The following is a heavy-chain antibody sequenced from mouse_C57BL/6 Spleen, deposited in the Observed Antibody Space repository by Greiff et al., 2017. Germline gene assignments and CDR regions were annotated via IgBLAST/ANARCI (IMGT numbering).Heavy chain of an antibody. Sequence: QVQLQQPGAELVRPGTSVKLSCKASGYTFTSYWMHWVKQRPGQGLEWIGVIDPSDSYTNYNQKFKGKATLTVDTSSSTAYMQLSSLTSEDSAVYYCARVYYDYDGEAWFAYWGQGTLVTVSA. J-gene: IGHJ3*01. CDR1: GYTFTSYW. D-gene: IGHD2-4*01. V-gene: IGHV1-59*01. CDR2: IDPSDSYT. CDR3: ARVYYDYDGEAWFAY.